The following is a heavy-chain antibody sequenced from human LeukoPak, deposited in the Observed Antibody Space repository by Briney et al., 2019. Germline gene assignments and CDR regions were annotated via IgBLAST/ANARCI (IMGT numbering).Heavy chain of an antibody. CDR3: ARGDSGSYYFDY. CDR1: GFTFSRYG. Sequence: HPGGSLRLSCAASGFTFSRYGMHWVRQAPGKGLEWVAVISYDGSNTYYADSVKGRFTISRDNSKNTLYLQMNSLRAEDTAVYYCARGDSGSYYFDYWGQGTLVTVSS. CDR2: ISYDGSNT. V-gene: IGHV3-30*03. J-gene: IGHJ4*02. D-gene: IGHD1-26*01.